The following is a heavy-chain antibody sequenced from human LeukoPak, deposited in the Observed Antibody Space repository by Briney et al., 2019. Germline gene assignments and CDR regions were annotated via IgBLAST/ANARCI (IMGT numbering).Heavy chain of an antibody. J-gene: IGHJ4*02. D-gene: IGHD3-10*01. V-gene: IGHV1-18*01. Sequence: ASVKVSCKASGYTFTSYGISWVRQAPGQGLEWMGWISAYNGNTNYAQKLHGRVTMTTDTSTSTAYMELRSLRSDDTAVYYCARFTMVRGVIGPVFDYWGQGTLVTVSS. CDR3: ARFTMVRGVIGPVFDY. CDR2: ISAYNGNT. CDR1: GYTFTSYG.